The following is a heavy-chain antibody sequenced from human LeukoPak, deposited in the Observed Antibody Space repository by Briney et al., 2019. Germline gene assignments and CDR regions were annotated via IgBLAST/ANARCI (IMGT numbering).Heavy chain of an antibody. J-gene: IGHJ4*02. V-gene: IGHV3-48*03. Sequence: AGGSLRLSCAAPGFTFSSYEMNWVRQAPGKGLEWVSYISSSGSTIYYADSVKGRFTISRDNAKNSLYLRMNSLRDEDTAVYYCARDSYGSSGYYYVSDYWGQGTLVTVSS. CDR3: ARDSYGSSGYYYVSDY. CDR1: GFTFSSYE. CDR2: ISSSGSTI. D-gene: IGHD3-22*01.